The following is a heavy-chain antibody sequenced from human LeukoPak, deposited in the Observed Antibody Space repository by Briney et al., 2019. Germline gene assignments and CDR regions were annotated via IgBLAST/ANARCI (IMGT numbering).Heavy chain of an antibody. V-gene: IGHV1-2*02. D-gene: IGHD1-1*01. CDR1: GGTFSSYA. J-gene: IGHJ4*02. CDR3: ARDHDQHNDY. Sequence: ASVKVSCKASGGTFSSYAINWVRQAPGQGLEWMGWINPNSGGTNYAQKFQGRVTMTRDTSISTAYMELSRLRSDDTAVYYCARDHDQHNDYWGQGTLVTVSS. CDR2: INPNSGGT.